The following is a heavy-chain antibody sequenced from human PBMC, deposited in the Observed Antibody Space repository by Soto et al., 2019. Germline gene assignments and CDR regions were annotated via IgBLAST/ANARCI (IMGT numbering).Heavy chain of an antibody. CDR3: ARDSERVVVPAALGTCGHLGCKFNMEV. J-gene: IGHJ6*03. V-gene: IGHV6-1*01. D-gene: IGHD2-2*01. CDR2: TYYRSKWYN. CDR1: GDSVSSSSAA. Sequence: SQTLSLTCAISGDSVSSSSAAWNWIRQSPSRGLEWLGRTYYRSKWYNDYAVSVKSRITINPDTSKNQFSLQLNSVTPEDTAVYYCARDSERVVVPAALGTCGHLGCKFNMEVWGKGTTVTVSS.